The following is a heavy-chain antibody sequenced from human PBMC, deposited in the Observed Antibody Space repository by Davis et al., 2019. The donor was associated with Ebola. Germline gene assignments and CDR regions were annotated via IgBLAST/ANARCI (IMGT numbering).Heavy chain of an antibody. D-gene: IGHD2-2*02. Sequence: ASVTVSCKASGYTFTSYGISWVRQAPGQGLEWMGWLSAYNGNTNYAQKLQGRVTMTTDTSTSTAYMELRSLRSDDTAVYYCARWDIVVVPAAIFCDYWGQGTLVTVSS. V-gene: IGHV1-18*01. J-gene: IGHJ4*02. CDR2: LSAYNGNT. CDR3: ARWDIVVVPAAIFCDY. CDR1: GYTFTSYG.